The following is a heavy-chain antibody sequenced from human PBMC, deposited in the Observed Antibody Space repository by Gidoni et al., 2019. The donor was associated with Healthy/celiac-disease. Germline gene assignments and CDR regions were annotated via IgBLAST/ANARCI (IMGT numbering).Heavy chain of an antibody. Sequence: EVQLVESGGGLVQPGGSLRLSCEASGFTFSSSWMHWVRQAPGKGLVWVSRINSDGSSTSYADSVKGRFTISRDNAKNTLYLQMNSLRAEDTAVYYCARPSMTTVTIPDYWGQGTLVTVSS. V-gene: IGHV3-74*01. CDR3: ARPSMTTVTIPDY. D-gene: IGHD4-4*01. CDR1: GFTFSSSW. CDR2: INSDGSST. J-gene: IGHJ4*02.